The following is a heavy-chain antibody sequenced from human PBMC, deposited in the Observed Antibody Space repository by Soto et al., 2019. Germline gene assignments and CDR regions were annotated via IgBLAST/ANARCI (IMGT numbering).Heavy chain of an antibody. J-gene: IGHJ5*02. D-gene: IGHD2-15*01. V-gene: IGHV4-4*07. CDR3: ARGYCSGGSCYSGWFDP. Sequence: TSETLSLTCTVSGASITSYYWSWVRQPATKGLEWIGRLYTSGSTTYNPSLKSRVTISVDTSKNQFSLKLSSVTAADTAVYYCARGYCSGGSCYSGWFDPWGQETLVTVS. CDR1: GASITSYY. CDR2: LYTSGST.